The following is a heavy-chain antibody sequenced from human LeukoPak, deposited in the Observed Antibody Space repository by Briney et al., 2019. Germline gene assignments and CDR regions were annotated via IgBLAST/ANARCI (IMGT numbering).Heavy chain of an antibody. J-gene: IGHJ5*02. CDR1: GGTFSSYA. CDR3: ARELLRDYYGSGSYYKA. CDR2: IIPNFGTA. D-gene: IGHD3-10*01. Sequence: SVKVSCKASGGTFSSYAISWVRQAPGQGLEWMGGIIPNFGTANYAQKFQGRVTITADESTSTAYMELSSLRSEDTAVYYCARELLRDYYGSGSYYKAWGQGTLVTVSS. V-gene: IGHV1-69*01.